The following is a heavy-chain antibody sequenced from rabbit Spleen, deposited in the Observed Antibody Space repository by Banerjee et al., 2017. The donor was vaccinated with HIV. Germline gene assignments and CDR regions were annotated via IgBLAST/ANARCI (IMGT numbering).Heavy chain of an antibody. Sequence: QSLEESGGDLVKPGASLTLTCIASGVSFSGDSYMCWVRQAPGKGLEWIACIELGSSGFTYFASWAKGRFTISKASSTTVTLQMTSLTAADTATYFCARDGAGGSYFALWGPGTLVTVS. V-gene: IGHV1S40*01. CDR1: GVSFSGDSY. CDR3: ARDGAGGSYFAL. D-gene: IGHD8-1*01. J-gene: IGHJ4*01. CDR2: IELGSSGFT.